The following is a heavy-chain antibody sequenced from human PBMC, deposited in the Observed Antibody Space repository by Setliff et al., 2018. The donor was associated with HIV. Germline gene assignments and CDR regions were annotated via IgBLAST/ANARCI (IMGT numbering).Heavy chain of an antibody. Sequence: SCAASGFTFSNYAMSWVRQAPGEGLEWVSAILSTGERTFYADSVKGRFTIARDNSKNTVYLQMKSLRAEDTAEYYCAKELAASGLGYFDSWGRGILVTVSS. CDR1: GFTFSNYA. D-gene: IGHD3-22*01. CDR3: AKELAASGLGYFDS. V-gene: IGHV3-23*01. CDR2: ILSTGERT. J-gene: IGHJ4*02.